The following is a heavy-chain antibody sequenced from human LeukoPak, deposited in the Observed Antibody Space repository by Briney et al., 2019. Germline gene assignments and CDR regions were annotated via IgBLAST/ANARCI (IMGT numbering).Heavy chain of an antibody. V-gene: IGHV1-8*01. CDR1: GYTFTSYD. CDR2: MNPNSGNT. CDR3: ARVGDFPI. J-gene: IGHJ3*02. D-gene: IGHD3-3*01. Sequence: ASVKVSCKASGYTFTSYDINWVRQATGQGLEWMGWMNPNSGNTGYAQKFQGRVTITTDESTSTAYMELSSLRSEDTAVYYCARVGDFPIWGQGTMVTVSS.